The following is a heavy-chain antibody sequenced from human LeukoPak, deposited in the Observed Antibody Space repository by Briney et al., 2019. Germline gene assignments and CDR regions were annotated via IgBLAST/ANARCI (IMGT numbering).Heavy chain of an antibody. CDR2: IFYSGST. D-gene: IGHD3-10*01. CDR3: ARTYYYGSGTRRNGFDI. J-gene: IGHJ3*02. Sequence: PSETLSLTCTVSGGSISSDNFYWGWIRQPPGKGLEWIVTIFYSGSTYYNPSPKSRVIISVDTSKKQFSLKLSSVTAADTAVYYCARTYYYGSGTRRNGFDIWGQGTMVTVSS. V-gene: IGHV4-39*01. CDR1: GGSISSDNFY.